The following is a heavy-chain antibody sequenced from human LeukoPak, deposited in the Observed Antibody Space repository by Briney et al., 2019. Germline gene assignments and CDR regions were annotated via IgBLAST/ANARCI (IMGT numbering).Heavy chain of an antibody. J-gene: IGHJ4*02. CDR2: INPSGGST. Sequence: ASVKVSCKASGYTFSSYYMHWVRQAPGQGLEWMGIINPSGGSTSYAQKFQGRVTLTRDTSTSTVYMELSRLRSDDTAVYYCARGYCSGGSCYVVDYWGQGTLVTVSS. CDR3: ARGYCSGGSCYVVDY. CDR1: GYTFSSYY. D-gene: IGHD2-15*01. V-gene: IGHV1-46*01.